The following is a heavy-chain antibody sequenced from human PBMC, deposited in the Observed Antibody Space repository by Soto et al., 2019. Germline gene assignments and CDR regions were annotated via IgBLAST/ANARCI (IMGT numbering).Heavy chain of an antibody. CDR2: INPNSGVT. V-gene: IGHV1-2*02. D-gene: IGHD3-22*01. CDR1: GYTFTGYH. J-gene: IGHJ4*02. CDR3: ARAESYYDSSGYYYFDD. Sequence: VASVKVSCKTSGYTFTGYHTHWVRQAPGQGLEWVGYINPNSGVTHSAQKFQGRVTMTSDTSISTAYMELSRLRSDDTAVYYCARAESYYDSSGYYYFDDWGQGTPVTVSS.